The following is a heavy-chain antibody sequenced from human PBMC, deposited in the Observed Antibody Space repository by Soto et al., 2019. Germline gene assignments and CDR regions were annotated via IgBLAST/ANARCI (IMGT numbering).Heavy chain of an antibody. Sequence: AASVKVSCKVSGYTLTELSMHWVRQAPGKGLEWMGGFDPEDGETIYAQKFQGRVTMTEDTSTDTAYMELSSLRSEDTAVYYCATSPSTPYYYDSSGYYPPDFWGQGTLVTVSS. J-gene: IGHJ4*02. V-gene: IGHV1-24*01. D-gene: IGHD3-22*01. CDR2: FDPEDGET. CDR3: ATSPSTPYYYDSSGYYPPDF. CDR1: GYTLTELS.